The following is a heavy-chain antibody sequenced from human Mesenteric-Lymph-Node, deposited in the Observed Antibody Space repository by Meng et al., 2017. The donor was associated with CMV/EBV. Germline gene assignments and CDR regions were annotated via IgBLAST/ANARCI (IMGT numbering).Heavy chain of an antibody. V-gene: IGHV4-4*02. CDR1: GGSISSSNC. CDR2: IYHRGST. D-gene: IGHD1-26*01. J-gene: IGHJ4*02. CDR3: ARDITDSGSYHFDY. Sequence: VSGGSISSSNCWSWVRQPPGKGLAWIGKIYHRGSTTYNPSLKSRVTISVDKSKNQFSLKLSSVTAADTAVYYCARDITDSGSYHFDYWGQGTLVTVSS.